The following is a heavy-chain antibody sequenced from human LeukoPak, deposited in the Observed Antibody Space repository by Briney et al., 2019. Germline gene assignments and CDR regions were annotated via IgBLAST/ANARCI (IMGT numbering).Heavy chain of an antibody. V-gene: IGHV3-23*01. J-gene: IGHJ6*02. CDR3: AKSNLIYYYYGMDV. Sequence: GGSLRLSCAASGFTFSSYAMSWVRQAPGKGLEWVSAISGSGGSTYYADSVKGRFTISRDNSKNTLYLQMNSLRAEDTAVYYCAKSNLIYYYYGMDVWGQGTTVTVSS. CDR1: GFTFSSYA. D-gene: IGHD2-8*01. CDR2: ISGSGGST.